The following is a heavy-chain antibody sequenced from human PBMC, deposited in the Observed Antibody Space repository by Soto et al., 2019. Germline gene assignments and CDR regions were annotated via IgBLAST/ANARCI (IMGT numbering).Heavy chain of an antibody. CDR3: ARGQAFWTGYYRMPYYFDY. Sequence: SETLSLACTVSVGSVSSGSYYWSWIRQPPGKGLEYIGYLFYSGSTNYDPSLKSRVTISVDTPKNQFSLKLTSVTAADTAVYYCARGQAFWTGYYRMPYYFDYWGQGTLVTVSS. D-gene: IGHD3-3*01. CDR1: VGSVSSGSYY. V-gene: IGHV4-61*01. CDR2: LFYSGST. J-gene: IGHJ4*02.